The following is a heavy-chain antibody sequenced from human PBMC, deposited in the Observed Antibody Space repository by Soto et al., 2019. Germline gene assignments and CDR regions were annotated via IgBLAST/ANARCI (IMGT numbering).Heavy chain of an antibody. CDR3: ARQGKGITIFGVALTDYNWFDP. V-gene: IGHV4-59*08. Sequence: SETLSLTCTVSGGSISSYYWSWIRQPPGKGLEWIGYIYYSGSTNYNPSLKSRVTISVDTSKNHFSLKLSSVTAADTAVYYCARQGKGITIFGVALTDYNWFDPWGQGTLVTVSS. J-gene: IGHJ5*02. CDR2: IYYSGST. CDR1: GGSISSYY. D-gene: IGHD3-3*01.